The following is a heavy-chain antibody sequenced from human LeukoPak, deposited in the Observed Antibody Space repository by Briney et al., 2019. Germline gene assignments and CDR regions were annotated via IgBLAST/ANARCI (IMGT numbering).Heavy chain of an antibody. V-gene: IGHV3-21*01. D-gene: IGHD3-22*01. J-gene: IGHJ4*02. CDR1: GFTFSSYS. CDR3: ARAFSPPDYYDSSGYSW. CDR2: ISSSSSYI. Sequence: GGSLRLSCAASGFTFSSYSMNWVRQAPGKGLEWVSSISSSSSYIYYADSVKGRFTISRDNAKNSLYLQMNSLRAEDTAVYYCARAFSPPDYYDSSGYSWWGQGTLVTVSS.